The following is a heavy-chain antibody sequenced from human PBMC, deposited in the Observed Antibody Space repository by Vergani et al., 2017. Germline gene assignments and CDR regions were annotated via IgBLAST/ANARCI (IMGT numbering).Heavy chain of an antibody. J-gene: IGHJ4*02. CDR1: GGSITSSSYY. CDR2: IYHGGGA. CDR3: ARTESFILRYFHWAL. Sequence: QLHLQESGPGLVKPSETLSLTCTVSGGSITSSSYYLGWIRQPPWKGLEWIGNIYHGGGAYYNPSLKGRVSISVDTSKNQFSLEVTSVTAADTAIYFCARTESFILRYFHWALWGQGTLVTVSS. V-gene: IGHV4-39*01. D-gene: IGHD3-9*01.